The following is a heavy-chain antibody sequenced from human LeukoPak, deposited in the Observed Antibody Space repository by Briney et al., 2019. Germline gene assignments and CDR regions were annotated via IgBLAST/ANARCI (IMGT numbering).Heavy chain of an antibody. Sequence: SQTLSLTCTVSGGSISSGSYYWSWIRQPAGKGLEWIGRIYTSGSTNYNPSLKSRVTMSVDTSKNQFSLKLSSVTAADTAVYYCARDNLPPLYDYDFWSGFDYWGQGTLVTVSS. D-gene: IGHD3-3*01. CDR3: ARDNLPPLYDYDFWSGFDY. V-gene: IGHV4-61*02. J-gene: IGHJ4*02. CDR1: GGSISSGSYY. CDR2: IYTSGST.